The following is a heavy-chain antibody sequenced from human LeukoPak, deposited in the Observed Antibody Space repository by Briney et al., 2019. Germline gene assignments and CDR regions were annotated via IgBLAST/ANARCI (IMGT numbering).Heavy chain of an antibody. D-gene: IGHD2-2*01. CDR1: HYSISSGYY. CDR3: ARLEYQLQLIWFDP. J-gene: IGHJ5*02. CDR2: IYHSGSS. V-gene: IGHV4-38-2*01. Sequence: SDTLSLTCAVSHYSISSGYYWGWIRQPPGKGLEWIGRIYHSGSSYYNPSLTCRVTIPVDTPKRQFSLPLSSVTAAHTAVYYCARLEYQLQLIWFDPWGQGTLVTVSS.